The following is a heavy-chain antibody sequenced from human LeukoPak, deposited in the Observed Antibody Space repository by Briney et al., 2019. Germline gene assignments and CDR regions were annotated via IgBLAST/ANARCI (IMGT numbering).Heavy chain of an antibody. J-gene: IGHJ1*01. Sequence: GRSLRLSCAASGFTFSSYAVHWVRQAPGKGLEWVAVISYDGSNKYYADSVKGRFTISRDNSKNTLYLQMNSLRAEDTAVYFCARDAHTFSTTWFNEYLPHWGQGALVTVSS. D-gene: IGHD3-10*01. V-gene: IGHV3-30*04. CDR2: ISYDGSNK. CDR3: ARDAHTFSTTWFNEYLPH. CDR1: GFTFSSYA.